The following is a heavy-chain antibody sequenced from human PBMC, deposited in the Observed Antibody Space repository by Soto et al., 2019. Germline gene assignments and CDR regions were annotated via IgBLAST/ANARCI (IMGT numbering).Heavy chain of an antibody. Sequence: PSETLSLTCTVSGGSISSGGYYWSWIRQHPGKGLEWIGYIYYSGSTYYNPSLKSRVTISVDTSKNQFSLKLSSVTAADTAVYYCARDHSRDGYHWFEPWGQGTLVTVSS. CDR2: IYYSGST. V-gene: IGHV4-31*03. J-gene: IGHJ5*02. CDR3: ARDHSRDGYHWFEP. D-gene: IGHD5-12*01. CDR1: GGSISSGGYY.